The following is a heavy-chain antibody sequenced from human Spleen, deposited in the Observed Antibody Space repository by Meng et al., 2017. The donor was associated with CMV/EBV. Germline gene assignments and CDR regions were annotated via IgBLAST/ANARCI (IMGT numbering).Heavy chain of an antibody. Sequence: ASVKVSCKASYTFINYDINWVRQAPGQGLEWMGWINPNSGGTTYAQKFQGRVTMTGDTSITTAYMELSRLRSDDMAVYYCARVKRYCTGGSCSSTGYYGMDVWGQGTTVTVSS. V-gene: IGHV1-2*02. CDR2: INPNSGGT. CDR1: YTFINYD. D-gene: IGHD2-15*01. J-gene: IGHJ6*02. CDR3: ARVKRYCTGGSCSSTGYYGMDV.